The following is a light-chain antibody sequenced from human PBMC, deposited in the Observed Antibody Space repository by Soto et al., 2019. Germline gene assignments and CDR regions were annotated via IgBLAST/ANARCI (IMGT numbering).Light chain of an antibody. Sequence: TLSCSPMEIANLSCRASQSLSSSSLAWYQQKPGQAPRLLIHGASTRATSNPGRFSGSGSGAEFTLTVSRLQSEDFALYYCQQYYDLPRTFGQGTKVDIK. CDR3: QQYYDLPRT. CDR1: QSLSSSS. J-gene: IGKJ1*01. V-gene: IGKV3D-7*01. CDR2: GAS.